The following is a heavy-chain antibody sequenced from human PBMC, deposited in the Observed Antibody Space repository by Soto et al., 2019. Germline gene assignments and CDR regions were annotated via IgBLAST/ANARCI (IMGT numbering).Heavy chain of an antibody. CDR2: IIPMYDST. J-gene: IGHJ4*02. CDR3: ALAANWTYQFIGY. Sequence: GASVKVSCKGSGCTFHSSALNWVRQAPGQGLEWIGGIIPMYDSTNYAQEFQGRVTIIADISTTTAYMEVRSLRSDDTAVYYCALAANWTYQFIGYWGQGTLVTVSS. V-gene: IGHV1-69*06. D-gene: IGHD3-16*02. CDR1: GCTFHSSA.